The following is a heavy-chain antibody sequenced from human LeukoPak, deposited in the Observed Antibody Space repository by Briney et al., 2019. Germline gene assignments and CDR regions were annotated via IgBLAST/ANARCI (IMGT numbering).Heavy chain of an antibody. CDR3: AREPHDYGDYTLGY. Sequence: SVKVSCKASGGTFSSYAISWVRQAPGQGLEWMGGIIPIFGAANYAQKFQGRVTITADESTSTAYMELSSLRSEDTAVYYCAREPHDYGDYTLGYWGQGTLVTVSS. CDR1: GGTFSSYA. V-gene: IGHV1-69*01. D-gene: IGHD4-17*01. J-gene: IGHJ4*02. CDR2: IIPIFGAA.